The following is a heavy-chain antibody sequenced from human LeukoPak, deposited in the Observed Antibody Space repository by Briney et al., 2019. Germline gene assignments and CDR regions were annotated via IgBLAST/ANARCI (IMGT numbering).Heavy chain of an antibody. Sequence: SETLSLTCTVSGGSISSYFWSWIRQPPGKGLEWIGSIYHSGSTYYNPSLKSRVTISVDTSKNQFSLKLSSVTAADTAVYYCARDHEGALDYWGQGTLVTVSS. V-gene: IGHV4-38-2*02. CDR3: ARDHEGALDY. D-gene: IGHD1-26*01. CDR1: GGSISSYF. CDR2: IYHSGST. J-gene: IGHJ4*02.